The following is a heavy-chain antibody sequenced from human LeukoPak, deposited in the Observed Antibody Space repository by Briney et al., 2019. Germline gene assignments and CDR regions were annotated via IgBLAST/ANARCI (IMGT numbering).Heavy chain of an antibody. J-gene: IGHJ4*02. Sequence: GSLRLSCAASGFTFSSYAMHWVRQAPGKGLEWVAVISYDGSNKYYADSVKGRFTISRDNSKNTLYLQMSSLRAEDTAVYYCARAPYYYDSSGLQYFDYWGQGTLVTVSS. CDR1: GFTFSSYA. CDR3: ARAPYYYDSSGLQYFDY. D-gene: IGHD3-22*01. CDR2: ISYDGSNK. V-gene: IGHV3-30*04.